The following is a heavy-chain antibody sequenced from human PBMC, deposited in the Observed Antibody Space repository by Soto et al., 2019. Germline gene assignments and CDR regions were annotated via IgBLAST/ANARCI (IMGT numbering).Heavy chain of an antibody. Sequence: QVQLVESGGGVVQPGTSLRLSCAASGFPFTTYGMHWVREAPTKGLDWVAVISYDGSNKYEADSVRGRFTISRDNSKNTVYLQMNSLRPEDTALYYCVGGQYYFDYRGHGTLVTVSS. D-gene: IGHD3-10*01. V-gene: IGHV3-30*03. J-gene: IGHJ4*01. CDR2: ISYDGSNK. CDR3: VGGQYYFDY. CDR1: GFPFTTYG.